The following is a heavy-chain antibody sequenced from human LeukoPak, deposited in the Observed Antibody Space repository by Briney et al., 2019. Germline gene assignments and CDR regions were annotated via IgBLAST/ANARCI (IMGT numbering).Heavy chain of an antibody. D-gene: IGHD6-6*01. Sequence: GGSLRLSCVASGFTFSNAWVTWVRQAPGKGLEWVGRIKSKTDGGTTDYAAPVKGRFTISRDDSKTTLYLQMNSLKIEDTAVYYCTDSSQGRWGQGTLVTVSS. CDR2: IKSKTDGGTT. CDR3: TDSSQGR. CDR1: GFTFSNAW. J-gene: IGHJ4*02. V-gene: IGHV3-15*01.